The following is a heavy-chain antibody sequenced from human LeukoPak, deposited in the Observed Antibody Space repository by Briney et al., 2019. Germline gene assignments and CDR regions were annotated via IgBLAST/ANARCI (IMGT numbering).Heavy chain of an antibody. CDR2: IKEDGSEK. D-gene: IGHD2-21*02. J-gene: IGHJ4*02. CDR1: GFTLSRYW. V-gene: IGHV3-7*01. CDR3: ARDLGSGDHGLLV. Sequence: GGSLRLSCAASGFTLSRYWMSWVRQAPGKGLEWLANIKEDGSEKYYVDSVKGRFTISRDNAKNSLYLQMDSLRSEDTALYFCARDLGSGDHGLLVWGQGTLLTVSS.